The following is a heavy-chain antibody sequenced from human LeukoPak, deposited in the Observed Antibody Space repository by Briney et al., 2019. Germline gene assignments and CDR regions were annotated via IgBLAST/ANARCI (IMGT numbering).Heavy chain of an antibody. CDR2: ISAYNGNT. CDR3: ARHSPSAAAGPYVNDY. V-gene: IGHV1-18*01. D-gene: IGHD6-13*01. CDR1: GYTLTSYG. J-gene: IGHJ4*02. Sequence: ASVKVSCKASGYTLTSYGISWVRQAPGQGLEWMGWISAYNGNTNYAQKLQGRVTMTTDTSTSTAYMELRSLRSDDTAVYYCARHSPSAAAGPYVNDYWGQGTLVTVSS.